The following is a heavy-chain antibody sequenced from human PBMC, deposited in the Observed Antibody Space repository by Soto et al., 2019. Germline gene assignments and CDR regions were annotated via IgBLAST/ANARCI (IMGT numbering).Heavy chain of an antibody. CDR1: GGSISSGGYS. D-gene: IGHD3-16*01. J-gene: IGHJ5*02. Sequence: QLQLQESGSGLVKPSQTLSLTCAVSGGSISSGGYSWSWIRQPPGKGLEWIGYIYHSGSTYYNTSLKGRVTISVDRSKTQFALKLSSVTAADTAVYYCARDWGNNWFDPWGQGTLVTVSS. V-gene: IGHV4-30-2*01. CDR3: ARDWGNNWFDP. CDR2: IYHSGST.